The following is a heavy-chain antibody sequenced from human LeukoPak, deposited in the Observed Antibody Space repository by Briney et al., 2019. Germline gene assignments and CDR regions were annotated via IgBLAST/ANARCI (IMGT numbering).Heavy chain of an antibody. V-gene: IGHV3-53*01. Sequence: GGSLRLSCAASGFTVSSNYMSWVRQAPGKGLEWGSVIYSGGSTYYADSVKGRFTISRDNSKNTLYLQMNSLRAEDTAVYYCARDNTHCSGGSCIDYWGQGTLVTVSS. CDR1: GFTVSSNY. CDR2: IYSGGST. D-gene: IGHD2-15*01. J-gene: IGHJ4*02. CDR3: ARDNTHCSGGSCIDY.